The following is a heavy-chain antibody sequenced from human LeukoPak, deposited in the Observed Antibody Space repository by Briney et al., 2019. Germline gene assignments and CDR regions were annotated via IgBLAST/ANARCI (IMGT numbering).Heavy chain of an antibody. CDR3: ARVKAHTGAARRYYFDY. CDR1: GFTFISYA. D-gene: IGHD6-6*01. J-gene: IGHJ4*02. CDR2: IYYSGST. Sequence: GSLRLSCAASGFTFISYAMSWIRQPPGKGLEWIGYIYYSGSTNYNPSLKSRVTISVDRSKNQFSLKLSSVTAADTAVYYCARVKAHTGAARRYYFDYWGQGTLVTVSS. V-gene: IGHV4-59*12.